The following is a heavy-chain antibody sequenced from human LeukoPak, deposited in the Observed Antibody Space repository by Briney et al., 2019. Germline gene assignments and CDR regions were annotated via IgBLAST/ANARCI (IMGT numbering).Heavy chain of an antibody. CDR1: GFTFSSYW. V-gene: IGHV3-7*05. Sequence: PGGSLRLSCAASGFTFSSYWMTWVRQAPGKGLEWVANIKRDGSEKYYVDSVKGRFTISRDNAKNSLYLQMNSLRAEDTAVYYCASGLPSYYDTGGYVPLDYWGQGTLVAVSS. J-gene: IGHJ4*02. CDR3: ASGLPSYYDTGGYVPLDY. CDR2: IKRDGSEK. D-gene: IGHD3-22*01.